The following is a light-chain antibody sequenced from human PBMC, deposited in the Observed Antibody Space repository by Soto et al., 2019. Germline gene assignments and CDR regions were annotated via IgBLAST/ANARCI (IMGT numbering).Light chain of an antibody. CDR1: QSISSW. CDR3: QQYNSYLT. Sequence: DIQMTQSPSTLSASVGDRVTITCRASQSISSWLAWYQQKPGKAPKLLIYDASSLESGVPSRFSGSGSGTEYTLTISSLQPDDFATYYCQQYNSYLTFGQGTRLEIK. V-gene: IGKV1-5*01. J-gene: IGKJ5*01. CDR2: DAS.